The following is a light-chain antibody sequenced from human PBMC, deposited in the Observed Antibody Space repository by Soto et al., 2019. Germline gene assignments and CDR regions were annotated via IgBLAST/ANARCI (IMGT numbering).Light chain of an antibody. CDR1: QSISSY. J-gene: IGKJ1*01. CDR2: AAS. CDR3: QQNYRATPWT. V-gene: IGKV1-39*01. Sequence: DIQMTQSPSSLSASVEDRVIITCRASQSISSYLNWYQHKPGKAPKLLINAASSLERGVPSRFSGGGSGTDFTLNISSLQPDDFATYYCQQNYRATPWTFGQGTKVDIK.